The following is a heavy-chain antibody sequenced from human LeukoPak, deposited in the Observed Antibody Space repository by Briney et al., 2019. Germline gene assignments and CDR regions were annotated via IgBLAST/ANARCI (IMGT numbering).Heavy chain of an antibody. CDR3: ARDSTGWELLSGYFDY. Sequence: GGSLRLSCAASGFTFSDYYMSWIRQAPGKGLEWVSYISSSGSTIYYADSVKGRFTISRDNAKNSLYLQMNSLRAEDTAVYYCARDSTGWELLSGYFDYWGQGTLVTVSS. CDR1: GFTFSDYY. J-gene: IGHJ4*02. CDR2: ISSSGSTI. D-gene: IGHD1-26*01. V-gene: IGHV3-11*04.